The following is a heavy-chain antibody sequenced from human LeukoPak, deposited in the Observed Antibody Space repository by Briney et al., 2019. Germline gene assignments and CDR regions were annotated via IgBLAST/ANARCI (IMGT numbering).Heavy chain of an antibody. CDR1: GFSFTTYG. Sequence: GTSLRLSCAASGFSFTTYGMHWVRQAPLKGLEWLAAISYDGRNQNYADSVKGRFTTFRDNSQNTLYLQMNSLRAEDTALYYCVKDRTINGRSSPFDSWGQGTLVTVSS. CDR3: VKDRTINGRSSPFDS. J-gene: IGHJ4*02. D-gene: IGHD1-26*01. V-gene: IGHV3-30*18. CDR2: ISYDGRNQ.